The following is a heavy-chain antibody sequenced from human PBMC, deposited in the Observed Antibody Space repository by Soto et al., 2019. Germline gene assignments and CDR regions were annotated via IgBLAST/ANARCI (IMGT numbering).Heavy chain of an antibody. J-gene: IGHJ3*02. V-gene: IGHV3-9*01. CDR2: ISWNSGSI. CDR3: AKDILAVAGRVRAFDI. Sequence: GGSLRLSCAASGFTFDDYAMHWVRQAPGKGLEWVSGISWNSGSIGYADSVKGRFTISRDNAKNSLYLQMNSLRAEDTALYYCAKDILAVAGRVRAFDIWGQGTMVTVSS. CDR1: GFTFDDYA. D-gene: IGHD6-19*01.